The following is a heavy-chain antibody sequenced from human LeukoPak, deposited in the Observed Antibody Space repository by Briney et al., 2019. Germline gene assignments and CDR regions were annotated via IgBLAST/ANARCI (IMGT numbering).Heavy chain of an antibody. CDR2: INPNSGGT. CDR1: GYTFTVYY. J-gene: IGHJ4*02. D-gene: IGHD6-6*01. V-gene: IGHV1-2*04. CDR3: ARGSTVAARRVWYFDY. Sequence: SSVNVSCKSSGYTFTVYYMHWLRQAPGQGLEWMGWINPNSGGTNCAQKFQGWVTMTRDTYISTAYMEMSRLRSVDTAVYYCARGSTVAARRVWYFDYWGQGTLVNVSS.